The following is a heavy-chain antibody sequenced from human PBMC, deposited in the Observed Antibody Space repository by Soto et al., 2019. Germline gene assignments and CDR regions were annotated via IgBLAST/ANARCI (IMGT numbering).Heavy chain of an antibody. CDR2: IYYSGST. CDR3: ARGLGSYYYYGMDV. V-gene: IGHV4-30-4*01. Sequence: SETLSLTCTVSGGPISSGDYYWSWIRQPPGKGLEWIGYIYYSGSTYYNPSLKSRVTISVDTSKNQFSLKLSSVTAADTAVYYCARGLGSYYYYGMDVWGQGTTVTVSS. CDR1: GGPISSGDYY. D-gene: IGHD6-19*01. J-gene: IGHJ6*02.